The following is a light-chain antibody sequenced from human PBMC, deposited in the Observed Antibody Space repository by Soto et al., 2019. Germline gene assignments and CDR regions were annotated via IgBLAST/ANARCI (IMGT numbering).Light chain of an antibody. CDR3: AAWDDSLSGPV. V-gene: IGLV2-14*01. Sequence: QSALTQPASLSGSPGQSITISCTGTSSDIGAYDYVSWFQQHPGKAPKLMISEVNNRPSGVSNRFSGSKSGNTAYLTISGLQVEDEADYYCAAWDDSLSGPVFGGGTQLTVL. J-gene: IGLJ2*01. CDR1: SSDIGAYDY. CDR2: EVN.